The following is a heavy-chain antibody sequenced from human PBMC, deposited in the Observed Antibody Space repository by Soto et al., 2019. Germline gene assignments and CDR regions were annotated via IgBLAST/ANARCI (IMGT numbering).Heavy chain of an antibody. Sequence: EVQMLESGGGLVQPGGSLRLSCAASGFTLSSYALCWVRQAPGKGLEWVSGVSGSGDFTFDADSVRGRFTISRDNSINTLYLQMNSLRVEDTAVYYCARGPTIFGVGVDAFDIWGQGTMATVSS. V-gene: IGHV3-23*01. D-gene: IGHD3-3*01. CDR3: ARGPTIFGVGVDAFDI. CDR2: VSGSGDFT. CDR1: GFTLSSYA. J-gene: IGHJ3*02.